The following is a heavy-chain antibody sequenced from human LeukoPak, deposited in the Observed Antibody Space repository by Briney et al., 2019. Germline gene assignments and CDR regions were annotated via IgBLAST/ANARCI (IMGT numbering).Heavy chain of an antibody. Sequence: SETLSLTCTVSGGSISSYYWSWIRQPPGKGLEWIGEINHSGSTNYNPSLKSRVTISVDTSKNQFSLKLSSVTAADTAVYYCASGFLEWLSTDAFDIWGQGTLVTVSS. D-gene: IGHD3-3*01. V-gene: IGHV4-34*01. CDR1: GGSISSYY. J-gene: IGHJ3*02. CDR3: ASGFLEWLSTDAFDI. CDR2: INHSGST.